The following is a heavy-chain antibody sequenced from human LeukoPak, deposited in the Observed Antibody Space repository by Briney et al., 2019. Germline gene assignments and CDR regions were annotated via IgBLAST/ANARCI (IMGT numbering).Heavy chain of an antibody. CDR1: GGSFSGYY. D-gene: IGHD6-13*01. CDR3: AREGSAAAGPYYYYMDV. Sequence: SETLSLTCAVYGGSFSGYYWSWIRQPPGKGLEWIGEINHSGSTNYNPSLKSRVTISVDTSKNQFSLKLSSVTAADTAVSYCAREGSAAAGPYYYYMDVWGKGTTVTVSS. J-gene: IGHJ6*03. V-gene: IGHV4-34*01. CDR2: INHSGST.